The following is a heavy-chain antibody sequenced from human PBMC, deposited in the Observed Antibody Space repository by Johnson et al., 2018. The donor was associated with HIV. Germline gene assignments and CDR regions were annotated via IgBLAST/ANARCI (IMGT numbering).Heavy chain of an antibody. V-gene: IGHV3-30*02. CDR3: ANLGDYSGLNGFDI. CDR2: IRYDGSNK. D-gene: IGHD4-23*01. Sequence: VQLVESGGGLAKPAWSPRLSCAASQFTFRSYYMNCVRQAPGKGLEWVAFIRYDGSNKYYADAVKGRFSISRDNSKNTLYLQMSSLMSEDTAVYYCANLGDYSGLNGFDIWGQGTMVTVSS. J-gene: IGHJ3*02. CDR1: QFTFRSYY.